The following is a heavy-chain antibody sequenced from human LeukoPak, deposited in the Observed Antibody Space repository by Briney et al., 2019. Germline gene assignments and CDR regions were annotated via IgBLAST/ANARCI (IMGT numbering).Heavy chain of an antibody. D-gene: IGHD3-10*01. J-gene: IGHJ4*02. CDR1: GGSLSGYY. CDR2: INHSGST. V-gene: IGHV4-34*01. CDR3: ARAPYGR. Sequence: SETLSLTCAVYGGSLSGYYWSWIRQPPGKGLEWIGEINHSGSTNYNPSLKSRVTTSVDTSKNQFSLKLSSVTAADTAVYYCARAPYGRWGQGTLVTVSS.